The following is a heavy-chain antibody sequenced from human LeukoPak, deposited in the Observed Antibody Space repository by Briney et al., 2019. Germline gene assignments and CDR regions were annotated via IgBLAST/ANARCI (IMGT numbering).Heavy chain of an antibody. Sequence: GGSLGLSCAASGFTFSSYWMHWVRQAPGKGLVWVSRISPDGSSALYADSVKGRFTISRDNAKNTLYLQMNSLRDEDTAVYYCARGGPGGSYFDYWGQGTLVTVSS. D-gene: IGHD1-26*01. J-gene: IGHJ4*02. CDR2: ISPDGSSA. CDR1: GFTFSSYW. CDR3: ARGGPGGSYFDY. V-gene: IGHV3-74*01.